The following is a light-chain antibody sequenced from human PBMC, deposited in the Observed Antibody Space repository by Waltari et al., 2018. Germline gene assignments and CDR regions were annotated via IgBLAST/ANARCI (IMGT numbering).Light chain of an antibody. J-gene: IGLJ2*01. CDR1: SSDLRGYNY. CDR2: DVS. V-gene: IGLV2-14*03. CDR3: SSYISSDTLEL. Sequence: QSALTQPASVPGSPGQSITSSCTGTSSDLRGYNYVSWYQQHPGKAPKLIIFDVSNRPSGVSSRFSGSKSGNTASLTISGLQAQDEADYYCSSYISSDTLELFGGGTSLTVL.